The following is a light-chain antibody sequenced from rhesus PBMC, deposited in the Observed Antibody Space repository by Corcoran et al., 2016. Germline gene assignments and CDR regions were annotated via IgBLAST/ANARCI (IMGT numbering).Light chain of an antibody. V-gene: IGKV3-24*04. CDR2: GAS. CDR3: QQSSNLST. CDR1: QSVGSY. Sequence: ETVVTQSPATLALSPGERATLSCRASQSVGSYLAWYQQKPGQAPRLLIYGASSRATGIPDRFSGSGSGTDFTLTISSLETEDVGVYYCQQSSNLSTFGPGTKVDMK. J-gene: IGKJ3*01.